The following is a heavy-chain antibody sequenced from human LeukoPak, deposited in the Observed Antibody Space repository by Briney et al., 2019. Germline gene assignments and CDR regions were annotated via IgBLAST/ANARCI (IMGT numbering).Heavy chain of an antibody. CDR3: ARGEMPTIGARAFDM. J-gene: IGHJ3*02. CDR1: GGSINSYY. CDR2: INRSGTT. V-gene: IGHV4-4*09. D-gene: IGHD5-24*01. Sequence: PSETLSLTCTVSGGSINSYYWTWIRQAPGKGLEWIGYINRSGTTRYNPSLQSRVTASVDTSRNMFSLSLSSVTAADTAVYYRARGEMPTIGARAFDMWDQGTMVTVSS.